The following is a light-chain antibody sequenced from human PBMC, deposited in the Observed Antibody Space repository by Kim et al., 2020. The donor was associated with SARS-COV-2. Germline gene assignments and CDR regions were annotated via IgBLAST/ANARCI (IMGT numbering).Light chain of an antibody. Sequence: VSPGESFTLSCRASQSVSINLAWYQRNPGQAPRLLIYDVSTRATGIPAKFSGSGSGTEFTLTISSLQSEDFAVYYCQQYDEWPLTFGGGTKVDIK. V-gene: IGKV3-15*01. J-gene: IGKJ4*01. CDR3: QQYDEWPLT. CDR2: DVS. CDR1: QSVSIN.